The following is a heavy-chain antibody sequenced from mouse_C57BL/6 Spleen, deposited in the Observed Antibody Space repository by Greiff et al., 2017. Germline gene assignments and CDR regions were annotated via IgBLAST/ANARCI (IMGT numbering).Heavy chain of an antibody. J-gene: IGHJ3*01. CDR2: IDPSDSDT. CDR3: ARDSTGYGHY. CDR1: GYTFTSYW. V-gene: IGHV1-52*01. Sequence: QVQLQQPGAELVRPGSSVKLSCKASGYTFTSYWMHWVKQRPIQGLEWIGNIDPSDSDTHYNQKFKDKATLTVDKSSSTAYMQLSSLTSEDSAVYCCARDSTGYGHYWGQGTLVTVSA. D-gene: IGHD3-2*02.